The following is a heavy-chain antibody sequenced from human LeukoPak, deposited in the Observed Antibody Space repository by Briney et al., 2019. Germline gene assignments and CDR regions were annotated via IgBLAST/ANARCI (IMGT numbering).Heavy chain of an antibody. Sequence: PGGSLRLSCAASGFTFSSYGMHWVRQAPGKGLEWVSGISITGGSTYYTDSVKGRFTISRDNSKNTLYLQMNSLRVEDTAVYYCATLSVAAGDWDDDFWGQGTLLTVSS. D-gene: IGHD6-13*01. V-gene: IGHV3-23*01. CDR2: ISITGGST. CDR3: ATLSVAAGDWDDDF. J-gene: IGHJ4*02. CDR1: GFTFSSYG.